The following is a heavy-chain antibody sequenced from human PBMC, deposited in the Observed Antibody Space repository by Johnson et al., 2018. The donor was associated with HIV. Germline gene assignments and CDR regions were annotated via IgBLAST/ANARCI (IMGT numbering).Heavy chain of an antibody. Sequence: QVLLLESGGGVVQPGGSLRLSCATSVFMFSNYGMHWVRQAPGKGLEWVAFIRYDGSNKYYADSVKGRFTISRDNSKNTLYLQMNSLRVEDTAVYYCAKPKTGIDAFDIWGQGTMVTVSS. CDR3: AKPKTGIDAFDI. D-gene: IGHD3-10*01. V-gene: IGHV3-30*02. CDR2: IRYDGSNK. CDR1: VFMFSNYG. J-gene: IGHJ3*02.